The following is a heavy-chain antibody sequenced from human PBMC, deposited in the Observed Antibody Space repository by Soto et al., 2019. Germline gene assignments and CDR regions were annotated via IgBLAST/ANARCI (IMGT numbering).Heavy chain of an antibody. V-gene: IGHV4-38-2*01. Sequence: SETLSLTCAVSGYSISSGYYWGWIRQTPGKGLEWIASIYHSGSTYYNPSLKSRVTISVDTSKNQFSLKLTSVTAADTAVYYCARGAATVTPGWFDPWGQGIMVTSPQ. J-gene: IGHJ5*02. CDR2: IYHSGST. CDR3: ARGAATVTPGWFDP. CDR1: GYSISSGYY. D-gene: IGHD4-17*01.